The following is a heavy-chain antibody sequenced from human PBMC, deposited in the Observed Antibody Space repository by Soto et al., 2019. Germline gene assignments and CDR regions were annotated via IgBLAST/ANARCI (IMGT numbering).Heavy chain of an antibody. D-gene: IGHD3-10*01. CDR2: IYHTGTT. Sequence: PSDTLFLTCAVSAGSISTTNWYVWVRQPPGMGLEWIGEIYHTGTTTYNPSLKSRVTMSVDTSKNQFSLGLSFVTAADTAVYYCATSSGSAYGLDVWGPGATVTVSS. CDR1: AGSISTTNW. V-gene: IGHV4-4*02. CDR3: ATSSGSAYGLDV. J-gene: IGHJ6*02.